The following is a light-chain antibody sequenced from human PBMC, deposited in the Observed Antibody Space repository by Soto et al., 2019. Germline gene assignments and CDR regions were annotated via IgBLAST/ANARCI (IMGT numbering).Light chain of an antibody. J-gene: IGKJ1*01. CDR1: QTISSW. CDR2: KAS. Sequence: DIPMTQSPSTLSGSVGDRVTITCRASQTISSWLAWYQQKPGKAPKLLIYKASTLKSGVPSRFSGSGSGTEFTLTISSLQPDDCATYSCQHYNSYSEAFGQGTKVELK. V-gene: IGKV1-5*03. CDR3: QHYNSYSEA.